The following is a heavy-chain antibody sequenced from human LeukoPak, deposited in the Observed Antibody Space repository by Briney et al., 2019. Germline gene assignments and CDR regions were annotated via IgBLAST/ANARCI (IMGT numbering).Heavy chain of an antibody. CDR3: AKVLGGSGKTGSLDY. Sequence: GGSLRLSCAASGFTFSSYAMSWVRQAPGKGLEWVSAISGSGGSTYYADSVKGRFTISRDNSKNTLYLQMNSLRDEDTAVYYCAKVLGGSGKTGSLDYWGQGTLVTVSS. CDR2: ISGSGGST. D-gene: IGHD1-14*01. J-gene: IGHJ4*02. CDR1: GFTFSSYA. V-gene: IGHV3-23*01.